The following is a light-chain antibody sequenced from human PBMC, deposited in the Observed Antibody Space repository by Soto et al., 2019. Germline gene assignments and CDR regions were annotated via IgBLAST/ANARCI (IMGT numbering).Light chain of an antibody. CDR3: QQCNNWPPLT. CDR2: GAS. J-gene: IGKJ4*01. CDR1: PSVSSN. V-gene: IGKV3-15*01. Sequence: ERVMTQSPAILYVSPGDRATLSCRASPSVSSNLAWYQQQPGQAPSLSIYGASTRATGIPSRFSGRGTGTEVTLTISSLQSSDDRVDYCQQCNNWPPLTFGGGTKGEI.